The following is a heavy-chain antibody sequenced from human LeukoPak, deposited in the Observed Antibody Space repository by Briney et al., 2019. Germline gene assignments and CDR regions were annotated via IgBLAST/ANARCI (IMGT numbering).Heavy chain of an antibody. Sequence: GGSLRLSCAASGFTISNFGIDWVRQAPGKGLEWVAVIWYDGSKKYYADSVKGRFTISRDNSKNTVYLQMNSLRADDTAVYYCARLGSSWAFDYWGQGTLVTVSS. D-gene: IGHD6-13*01. V-gene: IGHV3-33*01. CDR1: GFTISNFG. CDR2: IWYDGSKK. CDR3: ARLGSSWAFDY. J-gene: IGHJ4*02.